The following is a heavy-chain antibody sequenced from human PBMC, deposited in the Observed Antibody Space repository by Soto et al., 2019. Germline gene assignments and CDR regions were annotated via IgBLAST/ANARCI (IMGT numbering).Heavy chain of an antibody. Sequence: GASGKVSCKASRYTFTSYYMHVFRHAPGRWLEWIGIINPSGGSTSYAQKFQGRVTMTRDTSTSTVYMELSSLRSEDTAVYYCARPYCSGGSCYRAHFDYWGQGTLVTVSS. CDR1: RYTFTSYY. V-gene: IGHV1-46*01. CDR3: ARPYCSGGSCYRAHFDY. J-gene: IGHJ4*02. CDR2: INPSGGST. D-gene: IGHD2-15*01.